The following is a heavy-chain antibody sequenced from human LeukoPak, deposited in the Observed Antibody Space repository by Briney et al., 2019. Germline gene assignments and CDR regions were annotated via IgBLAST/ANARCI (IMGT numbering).Heavy chain of an antibody. J-gene: IGHJ5*02. V-gene: IGHV4-59*01. D-gene: IGHD3-3*01. CDR3: AREIRFLEWFDS. CDR1: GGPISRYH. Sequence: SETLSLTCTVSGGPISRYHWSWTLQPPGKEREWIEYIYYNGNTKYKPSLKRRVTISVATSKNQLSLKLRPVPAADRAVYCCAREIRFLEWFDSWGQGTLVSVFS. CDR2: IYYNGNT.